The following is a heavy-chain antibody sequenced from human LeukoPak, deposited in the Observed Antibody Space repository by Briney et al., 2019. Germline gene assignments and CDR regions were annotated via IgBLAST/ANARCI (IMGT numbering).Heavy chain of an antibody. CDR2: ISASGSST. CDR1: GFTFSAYA. D-gene: IGHD1-1*01. J-gene: IGHJ5*02. V-gene: IGHV3-23*01. CDR3: AKHLGWGTSGSNWFDP. Sequence: GGSLRLSCVASGFTFSAYAMSWVRQAPGKGLEWVSGISASGSSTYYADSEEGRFTISRDNSKNTLYLQINLLRAEDTAVYYCAKHLGWGTSGSNWFDPWGQGTLVTVSS.